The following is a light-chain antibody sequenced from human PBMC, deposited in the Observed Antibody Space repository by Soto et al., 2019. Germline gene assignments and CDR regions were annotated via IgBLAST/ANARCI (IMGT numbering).Light chain of an antibody. CDR2: GAS. CDR3: QQYDSTPPT. CDR1: QSVNSNY. J-gene: IGKJ1*01. V-gene: IGKV3-20*01. Sequence: EIVLTQSPGTLSLSPGDRATLSCRASQSVNSNYLAWYQRKPGQAPRLLIYGASHRATDIPYRFSASGSGTDFTLTITRLEAEDFSVYYCQQYDSTPPTFGQGTKVQVK.